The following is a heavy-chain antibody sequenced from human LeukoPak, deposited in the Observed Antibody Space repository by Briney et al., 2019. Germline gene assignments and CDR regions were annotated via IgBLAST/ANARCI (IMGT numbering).Heavy chain of an antibody. Sequence: SETLSLTCAVYGGSFSGYYWSWIRQPPGKGLEWIGEINHSGSTNYNPSLKSRVIISVDTSKNQFSLKLSSVTAADTAVYYCARGPFYYYGMDVWGQGTTVTVSS. CDR2: INHSGST. CDR1: GGSFSGYY. J-gene: IGHJ6*02. V-gene: IGHV4-34*01. CDR3: ARGPFYYYGMDV.